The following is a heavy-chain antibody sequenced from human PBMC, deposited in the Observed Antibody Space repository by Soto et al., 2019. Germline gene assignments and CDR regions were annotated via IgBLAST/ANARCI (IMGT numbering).Heavy chain of an antibody. CDR1: GFTFSSYG. CDR2: ISFDGSNK. Sequence: GGSLRLSCAASGFTFSSYGMHWVRQAPGKGLEWVAVISFDGSNKYYEDSVKGRFTISRDNSKNTLYLQMNSLRAEDTAVYYCAKEGNFMSSGYYDYWGQGTLVTVSS. D-gene: IGHD3-22*01. J-gene: IGHJ4*02. CDR3: AKEGNFMSSGYYDY. V-gene: IGHV3-30*18.